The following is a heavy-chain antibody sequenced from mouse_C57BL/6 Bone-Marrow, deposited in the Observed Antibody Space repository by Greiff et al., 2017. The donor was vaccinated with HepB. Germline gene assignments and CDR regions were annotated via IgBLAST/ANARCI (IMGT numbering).Heavy chain of an antibody. J-gene: IGHJ2*01. Sequence: EVMLVESGGGLVQPGGSMKLSCVASGFTFSNYWMNWVRQSPEKGLEWVAQIRLKSDNYATHYAESVKGRFTISRDDSKSSVYLQMNNLRAEDTGIYYCTVITTVVAFDYWGQGTTLTVSS. D-gene: IGHD1-1*01. CDR3: TVITTVVAFDY. CDR1: GFTFSNYW. CDR2: IRLKSDNYAT. V-gene: IGHV6-3*01.